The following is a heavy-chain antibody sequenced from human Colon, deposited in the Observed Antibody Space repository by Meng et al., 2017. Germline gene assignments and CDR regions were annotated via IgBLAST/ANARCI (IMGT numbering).Heavy chain of an antibody. J-gene: IGHJ4*02. Sequence: QVQLVQSGAEVKKPGASVKVPCKASGYSFTTYSMHWVRQAPGQGLEWMAWINTANGNAVYSETFQGRLTITRDASASTVNMELSSLGSEDTAVYYCATDFSPRGDYWGQGTLVTVSS. D-gene: IGHD3-3*01. V-gene: IGHV1-3*04. CDR2: INTANGNA. CDR1: GYSFTTYS. CDR3: ATDFSPRGDY.